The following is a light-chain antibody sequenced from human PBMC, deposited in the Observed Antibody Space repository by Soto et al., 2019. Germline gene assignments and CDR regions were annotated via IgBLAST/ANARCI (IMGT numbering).Light chain of an antibody. Sequence: EVVMTQSPATLSVSPGDRVTVSCRASQSVGTNLVWYQQKPGQAPRVIIYGASTRATGIPARFSGSGSGTEFNLTITSLQSENFALYHCQQYDHWPTFGQGTKLDIK. CDR1: QSVGTN. J-gene: IGKJ2*01. CDR2: GAS. CDR3: QQYDHWPT. V-gene: IGKV3-15*01.